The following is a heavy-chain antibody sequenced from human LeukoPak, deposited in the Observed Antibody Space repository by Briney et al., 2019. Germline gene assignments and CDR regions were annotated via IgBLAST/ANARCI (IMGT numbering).Heavy chain of an antibody. CDR1: GFTFSTYW. D-gene: IGHD3-3*01. J-gene: IGHJ2*01. CDR2: IKQDGSEK. CDR3: ARAEWSNWYFDL. V-gene: IGHV3-7*03. Sequence: GGVLRLSCAASGFTFSTYWMNWVRQAPGKGLEWVANIKQDGSEKYYVDSVKGRFTLSRDSAKNSLYLQMNSLRAEDTAVYYCARAEWSNWYFDLWGRGTLVTVSS.